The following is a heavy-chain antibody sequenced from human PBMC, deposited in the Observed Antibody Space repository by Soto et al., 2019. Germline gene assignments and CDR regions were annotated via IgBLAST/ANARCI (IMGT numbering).Heavy chain of an antibody. D-gene: IGHD4-17*01. Sequence: QVQLQQWGAGLLKPSETLSLTCAVYGGSFSGYYWSWIRQPPGKGLEWIGEINHSGSTNYNPSLKSRVTISVDTSKNQFSLKLSSVTAADTAVYYCARDQGNDYGDPRYYYYYGMDVWGQGTTVTVSS. CDR2: INHSGST. J-gene: IGHJ6*02. CDR3: ARDQGNDYGDPRYYYYYGMDV. V-gene: IGHV4-34*01. CDR1: GGSFSGYY.